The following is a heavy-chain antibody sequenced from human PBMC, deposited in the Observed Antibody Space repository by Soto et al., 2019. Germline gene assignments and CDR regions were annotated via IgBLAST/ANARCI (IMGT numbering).Heavy chain of an antibody. D-gene: IGHD6-19*01. Sequence: WWSLRLSCAASVFTFSTYWMTWFRQAPGKGLEWVANIKEDGGEKYYVDSVKGRFTISRDNAKNSLYLQMNSLRADDTAMYYCVRDRGWFTFDYWGQGILVTVSS. CDR2: IKEDGGEK. CDR1: VFTFSTYW. CDR3: VRDRGWFTFDY. V-gene: IGHV3-7*01. J-gene: IGHJ4*02.